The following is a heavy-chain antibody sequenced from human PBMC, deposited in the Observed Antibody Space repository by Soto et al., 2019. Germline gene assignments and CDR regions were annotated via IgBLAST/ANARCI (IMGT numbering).Heavy chain of an antibody. J-gene: IGHJ6*02. CDR2: INPSGGST. CDR1: GYTFTSYY. V-gene: IGHV1-46*01. Sequence: ASVKVSCKASGYTFTSYYMHWVRQAPGQGLEWMGIINPSGGSTSYAQKFQGRVAITADESTSTAHMELSSLRSEDTAVYYCNYYDSSGSGYYYYGMDVWGQGTTVTVSS. CDR3: NYYDSSGSGYYYYGMDV. D-gene: IGHD3-22*01.